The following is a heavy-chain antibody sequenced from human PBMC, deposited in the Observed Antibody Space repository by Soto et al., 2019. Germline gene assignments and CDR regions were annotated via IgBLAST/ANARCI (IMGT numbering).Heavy chain of an antibody. CDR3: ARHVRDFWSGYSALIYYYGMGV. CDR2: IYYSGST. Sequence: PSETLSLTCTVSGGSISSSSYYWGWIRQPPGKGLEWIGSIYYSGSTYYNPSLKSRVTISVDTSKNQFSLKLSSVTAADTAVYYCARHVRDFWSGYSALIYYYGMGVWGQGTTVTVSS. CDR1: GGSISSSSYY. D-gene: IGHD3-3*01. V-gene: IGHV4-39*01. J-gene: IGHJ6*02.